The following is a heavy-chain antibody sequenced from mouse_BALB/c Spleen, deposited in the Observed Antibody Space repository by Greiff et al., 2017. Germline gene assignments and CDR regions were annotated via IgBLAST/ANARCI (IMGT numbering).Heavy chain of an antibody. Sequence: VQLKESGAELVKPGASVKLSCTASGFNIKDTYMHWVKQRPEQGLEWIGRIDPANGTTKYDPKFQGKATITADTSSNTAYLQLSSLTSEDTAVYYGARVIYDGYYAWFAYWGQGTLVTVSA. CDR1: GFNIKDTY. CDR2: IDPANGTT. J-gene: IGHJ3*01. CDR3: ARVIYDGYYAWFAY. D-gene: IGHD2-3*01. V-gene: IGHV14-3*02.